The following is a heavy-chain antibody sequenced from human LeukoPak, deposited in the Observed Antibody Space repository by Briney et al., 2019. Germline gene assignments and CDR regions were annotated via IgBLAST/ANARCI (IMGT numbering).Heavy chain of an antibody. V-gene: IGHV4-59*01. Sequence: SETLSLTCTVSGGSISSYYWSWIRQPPGKGLEWIGYIYYSGSTNYNPSLKSRVTISVDTSNNQFSLKLSSVTAADTAVYYCARFSGGSADAFDIWGQGTMDPVSS. CDR3: ARFSGGSADAFDI. CDR1: GGSISSYY. J-gene: IGHJ3*02. D-gene: IGHD3-10*01. CDR2: IYYSGST.